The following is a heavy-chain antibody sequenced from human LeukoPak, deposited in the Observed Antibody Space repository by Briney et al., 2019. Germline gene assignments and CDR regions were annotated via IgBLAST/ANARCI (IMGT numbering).Heavy chain of an antibody. D-gene: IGHD3-16*01. CDR3: ANPPGSGGVTNCYCDL. CDR1: GFTFSSYS. J-gene: IGHJ2*01. Sequence: GGSLRLSCAASGFTFSSYSMNWVRQAPGKGLEWVSYISSSSSTIYYADSVKGRFTISRDNAKNSLYLQMNSLRAEDTAVYYCANPPGSGGVTNCYCDLWGGGTRVTVS. CDR2: ISSSSSTI. V-gene: IGHV3-48*04.